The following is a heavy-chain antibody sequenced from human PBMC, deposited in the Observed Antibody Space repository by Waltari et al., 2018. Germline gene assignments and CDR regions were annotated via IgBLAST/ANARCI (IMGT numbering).Heavy chain of an antibody. J-gene: IGHJ5*02. CDR3: ARDSYVFNGWFNP. CDR1: GGATSSYY. Sequence: VQLQESGPGLLKPSETLSLTCTVPGGATSSYYWNWIRHSPGKGLEWIGDIYDSGYSSFNPSLKSRVSLSVDTSKNQFSLKLNSVTAADTAVDYCARDSYVFNGWFNPWGQGTLVTVSS. V-gene: IGHV4-59*12. D-gene: IGHD3-10*02. CDR2: IYDSGYS.